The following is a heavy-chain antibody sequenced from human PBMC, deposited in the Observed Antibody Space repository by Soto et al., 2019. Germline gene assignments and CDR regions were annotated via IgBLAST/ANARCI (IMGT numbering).Heavy chain of an antibody. CDR3: ARLPAEWKQKVKSGQGFDP. Sequence: QVHLVQSGAEVKEPGSSVKISCKTSGGTLTSYAINWVRQAPGQGLEWMGGIIPIFETANSTQRFQDRITINADQSTNTASLEPSRAGYEDTAVYYCARLPAEWKQKVKSGQGFDPWGQGTVVTVSS. CDR2: IIPIFETA. D-gene: IGHD3-3*01. J-gene: IGHJ5*02. CDR1: GGTLTSYA. V-gene: IGHV1-69*12.